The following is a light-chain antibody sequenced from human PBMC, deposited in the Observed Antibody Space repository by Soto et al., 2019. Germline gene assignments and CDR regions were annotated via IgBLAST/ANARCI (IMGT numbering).Light chain of an antibody. CDR3: SSYTSRSTRV. V-gene: IGLV2-14*01. J-gene: IGLJ2*01. CDR1: SSDVGGYNY. CDR2: DVS. Sequence: QSVLTQPASVFGSPGQSITISCTGTSSDVGGYNYVSWYQQHPGKAPKLMIYDVSNRPSGVSNRFSGSKSGNTASLTISGLQAEDEADYYCSSYTSRSTRVFGGGTKLTVL.